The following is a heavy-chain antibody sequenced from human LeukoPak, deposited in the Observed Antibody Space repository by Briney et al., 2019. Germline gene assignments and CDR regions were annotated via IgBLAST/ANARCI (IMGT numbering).Heavy chain of an antibody. J-gene: IGHJ4*02. V-gene: IGHV3-23*01. CDR1: VHTFHLYA. CDR3: AKGGKWVTTSKVDY. CDR2: ISGSGGST. D-gene: IGHD4-17*01. Sequence: PGGSLRLSCAASVHTFHLYAMRWVRQAPGKGLEWVSAISGSGGSTYYADSVKGRFTISRDNSKNTLYLQMNSLRDEDTAVYCCAKGGKWVTTSKVDYWGQGTLVTVSS.